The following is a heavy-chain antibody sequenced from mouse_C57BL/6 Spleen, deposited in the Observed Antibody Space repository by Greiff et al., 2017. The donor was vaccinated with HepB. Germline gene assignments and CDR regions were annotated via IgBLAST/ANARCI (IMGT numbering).Heavy chain of an antibody. CDR1: GYTFTDYN. Sequence: EVQLQQSGPELVKPGASVKIPCKASGYTFTDYNMDWVKQSHGKSLEWIGDINPNNGGTIYNQKFKGKATLTVDKSSSTAYMELRSLTSEDTAVYYCAREITTVRYFDVWGTGTTVTVSS. J-gene: IGHJ1*03. CDR3: AREITTVRYFDV. V-gene: IGHV1-18*01. CDR2: INPNNGGT. D-gene: IGHD1-1*01.